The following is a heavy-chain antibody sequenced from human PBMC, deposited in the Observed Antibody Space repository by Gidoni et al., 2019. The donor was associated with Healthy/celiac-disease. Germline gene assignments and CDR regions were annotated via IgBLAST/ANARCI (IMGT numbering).Heavy chain of an antibody. CDR3: ARGIREYQLLYGRGYYYYYYYMDV. J-gene: IGHJ6*03. CDR1: GYTFTRYD. V-gene: IGHV1-8*01. D-gene: IGHD2-2*02. CDR2: MNPNSGNT. Sequence: QVQLVQSGAEVKKPGASVKVSCKASGYTFTRYDINWVRQATGQGLEWMGWMNPNSGNTGYAQKFQGRVTMTRNTSISTAYMELSSLRSEDTAVYYCARGIREYQLLYGRGYYYYYYYMDVWGKGTTVTVSS.